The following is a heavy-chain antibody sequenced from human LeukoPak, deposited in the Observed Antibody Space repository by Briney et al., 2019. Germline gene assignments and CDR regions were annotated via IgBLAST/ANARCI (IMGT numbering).Heavy chain of an antibody. D-gene: IGHD4-17*01. J-gene: IGHJ4*02. CDR3: ASLPTVTTGGYYFDY. CDR1: GFTVSSNY. CDR2: IYSGGST. V-gene: IGHV3-66*01. Sequence: PGGSLRLSCAASGFTVSSNYMSWVRQAPGKGLEWVSVIYSGGSTCYADSVKGRFTTSRDNSKNTLYLQMNSLRAEDTAVYYCASLPTVTTGGYYFDYWGQGTLVTVSS.